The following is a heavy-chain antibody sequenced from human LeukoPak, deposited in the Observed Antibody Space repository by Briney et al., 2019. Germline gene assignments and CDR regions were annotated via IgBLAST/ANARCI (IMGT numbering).Heavy chain of an antibody. D-gene: IGHD2-21*01. Sequence: GGSLRLPCAASGFTFNTYAMHWVRQAPGKGLERVSTITWNSGSRDYADSVKGRFTISRDNAKNSLYLQMNSLRDEDMALYYCAKDKADSYAFGIWGQGTMVTVSS. V-gene: IGHV3-9*03. CDR2: ITWNSGSR. CDR3: AKDKADSYAFGI. CDR1: GFTFNTYA. J-gene: IGHJ3*02.